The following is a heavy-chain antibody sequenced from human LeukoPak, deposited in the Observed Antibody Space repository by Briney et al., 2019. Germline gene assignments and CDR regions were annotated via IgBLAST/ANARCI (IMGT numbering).Heavy chain of an antibody. CDR2: IIPIFGTA. CDR3: ARRSPCRYCSSTSPQSLGGAFDI. D-gene: IGHD2-2*01. J-gene: IGHJ3*02. Sequence: SVQVSCKASGGTFSSYAISWVRQAPGQGLEWMGGIIPIFGTANYAQKFQGRVTITTDESTSTAYMELSSLRSEDTAVYYCARRSPCRYCSSTSPQSLGGAFDIWGQGTMVTVSS. CDR1: GGTFSSYA. V-gene: IGHV1-69*05.